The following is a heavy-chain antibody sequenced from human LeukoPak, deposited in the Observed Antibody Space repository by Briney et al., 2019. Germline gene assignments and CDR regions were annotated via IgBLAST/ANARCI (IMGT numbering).Heavy chain of an antibody. V-gene: IGHV5-51*01. CDR1: GYNFTNFW. Sequence: GESLKISCKGFGYNFTNFWTGWVRQMPGKGLEWMGVINPADSETRYSPSFQGQVTISADKSISTAYLQWSSLKASDTAMYYCARQNYYGSGSYYKSNWFDPWGQGTLVTVSS. CDR2: INPADSET. CDR3: ARQNYYGSGSYYKSNWFDP. J-gene: IGHJ5*02. D-gene: IGHD3-10*01.